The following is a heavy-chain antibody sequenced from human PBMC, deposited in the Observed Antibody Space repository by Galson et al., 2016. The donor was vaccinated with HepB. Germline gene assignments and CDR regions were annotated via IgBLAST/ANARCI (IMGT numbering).Heavy chain of an antibody. J-gene: IGHJ4*02. CDR1: GVSITSGGYY. V-gene: IGHV4-31*03. CDR2: IYNSGST. CDR3: ARGHYSPHPQKYYFDY. D-gene: IGHD3-10*01. Sequence: TLSLTCTVSGVSITSGGYYWSWIHQHPGKGLGWIGYIYNSGSTYYNPSLKSRVTISADTTKNQFSLKLSSVTAEDTAVYYCARGHYSPHPQKYYFDYWGQGTLVTVSS.